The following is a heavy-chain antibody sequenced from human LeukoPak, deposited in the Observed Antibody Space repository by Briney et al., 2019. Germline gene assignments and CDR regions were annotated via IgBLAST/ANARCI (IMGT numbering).Heavy chain of an antibody. CDR3: AKARGLIGGAFDI. V-gene: IGHV3-23*01. Sequence: GGSLRLSCAASGFTFGSYDMNWVRQAPGKGLEWVSGISNGGDRSYYADAVKGRFTISRDNSKNSLYLLMNSLTTEDTALYYCAKARGLIGGAFDIWGRGTMVTVSS. CDR2: ISNGGDRS. J-gene: IGHJ3*02. D-gene: IGHD3-22*01. CDR1: GFTFGSYD.